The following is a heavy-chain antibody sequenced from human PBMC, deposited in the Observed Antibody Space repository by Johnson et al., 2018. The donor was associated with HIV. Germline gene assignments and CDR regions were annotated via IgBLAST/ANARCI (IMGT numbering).Heavy chain of an antibody. Sequence: QVQLVESGGGLVQPGGSLRLSCAASGFTFSSYAMSWVRQAPGKGLEWVAVISFDGRDKDYADSVKGRFTISRDNSKNTLYLQRNSLRPEDTAVYYCATDEYTNSLGVWGQGTMVTVSS. D-gene: IGHD6-6*01. CDR1: GFTFSSYA. CDR2: ISFDGRDK. V-gene: IGHV3-30*03. J-gene: IGHJ3*01. CDR3: ATDEYTNSLGV.